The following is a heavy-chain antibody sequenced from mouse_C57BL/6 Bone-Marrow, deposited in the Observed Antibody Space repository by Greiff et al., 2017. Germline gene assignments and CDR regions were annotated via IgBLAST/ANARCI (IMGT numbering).Heavy chain of an antibody. CDR1: GYTFTSYW. V-gene: IGHV1-50*01. J-gene: IGHJ1*03. CDR2: IDPSDSYT. D-gene: IGHD2-5*01. Sequence: QVQLQQPGAELVKPGASVKLSCKASGYTFTSYWMQWVKQRPGQGLEWIGEIDPSDSYTNYNQKLKGKATLTVDTSSSTAYMQLSSLTSEDSAVYYCAREGDYSNSWYFDVWGTGTTVTVSS. CDR3: AREGDYSNSWYFDV.